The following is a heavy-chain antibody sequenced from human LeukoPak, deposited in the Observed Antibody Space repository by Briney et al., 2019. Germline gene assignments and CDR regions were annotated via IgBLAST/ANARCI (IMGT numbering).Heavy chain of an antibody. CDR3: ARRNARDIVVVPAATTHYYGMDV. J-gene: IGHJ6*02. CDR1: GYTFTSYD. CDR2: MNPNSGNT. V-gene: IGHV1-8*01. Sequence: GASVKVSCKASGYTFTSYDINWVRQATGQGLEWMGWMNPNSGNTGFVQKFQGRVTMTRNTSISTAYMELSSLRSEDTAVYYCARRNARDIVVVPAATTHYYGMDVWGQGTTVTVSS. D-gene: IGHD2-2*01.